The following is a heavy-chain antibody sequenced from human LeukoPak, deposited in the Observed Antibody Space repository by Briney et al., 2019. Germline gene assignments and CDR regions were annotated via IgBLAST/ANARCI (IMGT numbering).Heavy chain of an antibody. J-gene: IGHJ4*02. V-gene: IGHV3-66*01. CDR1: GFTFSSYA. Sequence: GGSLRLSCAASGFTFSSYAMSWVRQAPGKGLEWVSIIYSGGSTFYADSVKGRFTISRDNSKDTLYLQMNSLRAEDTAVYYCARSIYDYVWGSYDYWGQGTLVTVSS. CDR2: IYSGGST. D-gene: IGHD3-16*01. CDR3: ARSIYDYVWGSYDY.